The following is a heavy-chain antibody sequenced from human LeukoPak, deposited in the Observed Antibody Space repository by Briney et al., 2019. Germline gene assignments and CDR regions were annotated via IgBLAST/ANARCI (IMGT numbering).Heavy chain of an antibody. CDR1: GYTFSGYF. J-gene: IGHJ4*02. CDR2: INAGSGDT. Sequence: ASVKVSCKASGYTFSGYFVHWVRQAPGQGLEWMGRINAGSGDTEFAQKFQGRVTMTRDTFVSTAYMEVSGLTSDDTAMYYCARDLSSTPNWELDYWGQGTLVTVYS. D-gene: IGHD1-1*01. CDR3: ARDLSSTPNWELDY. V-gene: IGHV1-2*06.